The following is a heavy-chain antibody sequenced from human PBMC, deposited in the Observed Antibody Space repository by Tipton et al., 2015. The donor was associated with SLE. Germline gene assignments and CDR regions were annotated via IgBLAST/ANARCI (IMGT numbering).Heavy chain of an antibody. CDR1: GFTFSSYA. CDR2: ISGSGGST. V-gene: IGHV3-23*01. J-gene: IGHJ4*02. CDR3: AKGGFEYSTSNYFDY. Sequence: SLRLSCAASGFTFSSYAMSWVRQAPGKGLEWVSAISGSGGSTYYADSVKGRFTISRDNSRDTLYLQMNSLRVEDTAVYYCAKGGFEYSTSNYFDYWGQGTLVTVSS. D-gene: IGHD6-6*01.